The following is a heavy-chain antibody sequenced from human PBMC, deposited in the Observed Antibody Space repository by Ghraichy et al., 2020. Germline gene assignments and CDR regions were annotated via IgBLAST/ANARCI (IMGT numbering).Heavy chain of an antibody. D-gene: IGHD1-26*01. CDR3: ARMNSGSYFDY. V-gene: IGHV3-48*03. CDR1: GFTFSSYE. CDR2: ISSSGSTI. J-gene: IGHJ4*02. Sequence: GESLNISCAASGFTFSSYEMNWVRQAPGKGLEWVSYISSSGSTIYYADSVKGRFTISRDNAKNSLYLQMNSLRAEDTAVYYCARMNSGSYFDYWGQGTLVTVSS.